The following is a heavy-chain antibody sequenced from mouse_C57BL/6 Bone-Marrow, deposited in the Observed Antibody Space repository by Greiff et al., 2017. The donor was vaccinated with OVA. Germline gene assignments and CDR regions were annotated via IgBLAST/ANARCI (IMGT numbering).Heavy chain of an antibody. Sequence: EVKLEESGPGLVKPSQSLSLTCSVPGYSITSGYYWNWIRQFPGNKLEWMGYISYDGSNNYNPSLKNRISITRDTSKNQFFLKLNSVTTEDTATYYCARGGPLGYFDVWGTGTTVTVSS. CDR2: ISYDGSN. CDR1: GYSITSGYY. J-gene: IGHJ1*03. V-gene: IGHV3-6*01. D-gene: IGHD3-3*01. CDR3: ARGGPLGYFDV.